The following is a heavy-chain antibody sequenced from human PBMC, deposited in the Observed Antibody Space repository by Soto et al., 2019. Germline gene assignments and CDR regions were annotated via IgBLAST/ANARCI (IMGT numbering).Heavy chain of an antibody. CDR3: ARHDYGDYGRLGWFDP. Sequence: SETLSLTCTVSGGSISSSSYYWGWIRQPPGKGLEWIGSIYYSGSTYYNPSLKSRVTISVDTSKNQFSLKLSSVTAADTAVYYCARHDYGDYGRLGWFDPWGQGTLVTVSS. V-gene: IGHV4-39*01. J-gene: IGHJ5*02. CDR1: GGSISSSSYY. D-gene: IGHD4-17*01. CDR2: IYYSGST.